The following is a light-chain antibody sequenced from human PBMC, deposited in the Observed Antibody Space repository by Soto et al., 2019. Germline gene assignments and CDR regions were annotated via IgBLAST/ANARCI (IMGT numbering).Light chain of an antibody. V-gene: IGKV1-5*03. CDR2: KAS. CDR1: QRISTS. J-gene: IGKJ1*01. CDR3: QPYFKCWT. Sequence: DIQMTQSPSTLSASVGDRVTITSRASQRISTSWACYQQTPRQAPKRLIYKASSLECGAPSRFSGSGSWTEFTLSMRRQQPVETATYHCQPYFKCWTFGQGTKVEI.